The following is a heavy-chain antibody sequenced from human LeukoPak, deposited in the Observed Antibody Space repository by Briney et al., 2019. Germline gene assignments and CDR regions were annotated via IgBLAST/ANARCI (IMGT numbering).Heavy chain of an antibody. CDR1: GYTFSSYW. V-gene: IGHV5-51*01. CDR2: IYPGDSDT. CDR3: ARLVAAAGFFDP. D-gene: IGHD6-13*01. J-gene: IGHJ5*02. Sequence: GESLKISCQASGYTFSSYWIAWVRQMPGKGLECMGLIYPGDSDTRYSPSFQGQVTISADKSISTAYLQWSSLKASDTAMYYCARLVAAAGFFDPWGQGTLDTVSS.